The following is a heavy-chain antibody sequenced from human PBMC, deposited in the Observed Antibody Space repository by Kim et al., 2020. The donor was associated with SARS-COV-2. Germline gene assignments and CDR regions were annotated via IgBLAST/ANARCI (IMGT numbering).Heavy chain of an antibody. Sequence: SETLSLTCTVSGGSISSYYWSWIRQPPGKGLEWIGYIYYSGSTNYNPSLKRRVTIAVVTSTNQFSLKLSSVTAADAAVYYCARGAHGGLQLGGPYYFDYWGQGTLVTVSS. CDR3: ARGAHGGLQLGGPYYFDY. CDR1: GGSISSYY. D-gene: IGHD5-12*01. CDR2: IYYSGST. V-gene: IGHV4-59*01. J-gene: IGHJ4*02.